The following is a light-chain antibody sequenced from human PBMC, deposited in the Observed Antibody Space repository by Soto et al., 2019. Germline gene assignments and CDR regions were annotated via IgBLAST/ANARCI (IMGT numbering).Light chain of an antibody. V-gene: IGKV3-15*01. CDR3: QQYEKWPPSIT. CDR2: GAS. CDR1: QSVSSAN. Sequence: EIVMTQSPATLSLSQGERATLSCRASQSVSSANFAWYQQKPGQAPRLLIYGASTRATGISARFSGGGSGTEFTLTISSLQSEDFALYFCQQYEKWPPSITFGQGTRLEIK. J-gene: IGKJ5*01.